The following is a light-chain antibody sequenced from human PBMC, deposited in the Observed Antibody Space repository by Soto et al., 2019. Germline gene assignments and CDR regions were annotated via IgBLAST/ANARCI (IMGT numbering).Light chain of an antibody. CDR2: GSS. Sequence: VLTQSPDTLYLKKKERATLSCRVCQSVSSNYVSWYQQKPGQAPSLLTHGSSSTATGVPDRFSGRGSGTTSTLVIIILEPEDFALYYCQQYGTSPFTFGQGTKVDIK. CDR3: QQYGTSPFT. J-gene: IGKJ2*01. CDR1: QSVSSNY. V-gene: IGKV3-20*01.